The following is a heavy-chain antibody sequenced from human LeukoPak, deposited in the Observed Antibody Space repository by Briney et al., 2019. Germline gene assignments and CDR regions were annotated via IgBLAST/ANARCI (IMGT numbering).Heavy chain of an antibody. CDR3: ARARGDYYDISGYYSAFDY. CDR2: INHSGSA. J-gene: IGHJ4*02. V-gene: IGHV4-34*01. D-gene: IGHD3-22*01. Sequence: SETPSLTCAVYGGPFSGYYWSWIRQPPGKGLEWIGEINHSGSANYNPSLKSRVTISVDMSKNQFSLKLSSVTAADTAVYYCARARGDYYDISGYYSAFDYWGQGTLVTVSS. CDR1: GGPFSGYY.